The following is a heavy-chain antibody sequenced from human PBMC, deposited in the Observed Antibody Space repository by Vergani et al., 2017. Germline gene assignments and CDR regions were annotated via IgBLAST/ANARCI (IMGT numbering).Heavy chain of an antibody. D-gene: IGHD3-10*01. Sequence: EVQLVESGGGLVKPGGSLRLSCAASGFSFSSYSMNWVRQAPGKGLEWVASISGSSSYVFYRDSVEGRFTITRDNAKKSVYLKMNSLRAEDTAVYYCAKDRGYGSGRYGGGYSYYGMDVWGQGTTVTVSS. CDR2: ISGSSSYV. CDR3: AKDRGYGSGRYGGGYSYYGMDV. J-gene: IGHJ6*02. V-gene: IGHV3-21*02. CDR1: GFSFSSYS.